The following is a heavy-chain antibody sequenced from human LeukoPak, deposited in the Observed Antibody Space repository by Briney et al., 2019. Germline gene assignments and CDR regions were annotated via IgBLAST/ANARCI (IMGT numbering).Heavy chain of an antibody. V-gene: IGHV3-74*01. Sequence: PGGSLRLSCAASGFTFSSYWMHWVRQAPGKGLVWVSRINSDGSSTSYADSVKGRFTISRDNAKNSLYLQMNSLRAEDTALYYCARYSGYDYVGPEGYYFDYWGQGTLVTVSS. J-gene: IGHJ4*02. CDR1: GFTFSSYW. D-gene: IGHD5-12*01. CDR3: ARYSGYDYVGPEGYYFDY. CDR2: INSDGSST.